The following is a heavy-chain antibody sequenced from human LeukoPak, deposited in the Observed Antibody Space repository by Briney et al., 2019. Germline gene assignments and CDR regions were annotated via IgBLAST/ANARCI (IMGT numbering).Heavy chain of an antibody. V-gene: IGHV1-2*02. CDR3: ASYAAGYNWLKV. CDR1: GHKFTDYY. Sequence: GASVKVSCKASGHKFTDYYLHWVRQAPGQGLEWMGWIHPGTGDPNYAQKFQGRVTVTRDTPISTVYMELIRLRSDDTAVYYCASYAAGYNWLKVWGQGTLVTVSS. D-gene: IGHD1-1*01. CDR2: IHPGTGDP. J-gene: IGHJ4*02.